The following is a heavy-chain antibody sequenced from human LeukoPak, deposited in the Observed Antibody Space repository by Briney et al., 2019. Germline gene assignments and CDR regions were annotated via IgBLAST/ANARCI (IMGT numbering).Heavy chain of an antibody. D-gene: IGHD6-13*01. CDR2: IYTSGST. CDR3: AREGNSSSWYMGWFDP. V-gene: IGHV4-4*07. Sequence: SETLSLTCTVSGGSISSYYWSWIRQPAGKGLEWIGRIYTSGSTNYNPSLKSRVTMSVDTSKNQFSLKLSSVTAADTAVYYCAREGNSSSWYMGWFDPWGQGTLVTVSS. J-gene: IGHJ5*02. CDR1: GGSISSYY.